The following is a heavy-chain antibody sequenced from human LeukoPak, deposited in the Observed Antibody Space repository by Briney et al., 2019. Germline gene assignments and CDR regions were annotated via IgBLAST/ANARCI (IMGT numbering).Heavy chain of an antibody. CDR3: ARGIDGYHYYYGMDV. Sequence: SETLSLTCAVYGGSFSGYYWSWIRHPPGNGLEWNGAINHSGSTNYHPSLKSRVTISVDPSQTQFSLKLSAVTAAETAVYYWARGIDGYHYYYGMDVWGQGTTVTVSS. V-gene: IGHV4-34*01. D-gene: IGHD2-21*01. CDR2: INHSGST. J-gene: IGHJ6*02. CDR1: GGSFSGYY.